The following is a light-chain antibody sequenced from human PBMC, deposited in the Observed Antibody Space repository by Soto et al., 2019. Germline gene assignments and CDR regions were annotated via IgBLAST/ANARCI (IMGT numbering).Light chain of an antibody. CDR2: HDS. Sequence: YALTQPPSVSLAPGQTDTITRAGNNIGGKTVHWYQQRPGQAHVMVVDHDSGRPSGIPERCSGSNSGNAATLTISGVEAGDEADYFCQVWASSSDLYVFGSGTKVTVL. J-gene: IGLJ1*01. CDR3: QVWASSSDLYV. V-gene: IGLV3-21*02. CDR1: NIGGKT.